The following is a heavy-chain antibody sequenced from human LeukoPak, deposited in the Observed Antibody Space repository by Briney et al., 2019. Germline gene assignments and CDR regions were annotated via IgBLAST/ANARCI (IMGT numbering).Heavy chain of an antibody. CDR1: GDSFSSVTDY. Sequence: SETLSLTCTVSGDSFSSVTDYWAWIRQPPGKGLEWIASGDYRGGTYYNPSLESRVAISADMSKNQFPLKVSSVTVADTAVYYCAREGLDYGGTLNWFDPWGQGTLVTVSS. CDR2: GDYRGGT. V-gene: IGHV4-39*06. J-gene: IGHJ5*02. CDR3: AREGLDYGGTLNWFDP. D-gene: IGHD4-23*01.